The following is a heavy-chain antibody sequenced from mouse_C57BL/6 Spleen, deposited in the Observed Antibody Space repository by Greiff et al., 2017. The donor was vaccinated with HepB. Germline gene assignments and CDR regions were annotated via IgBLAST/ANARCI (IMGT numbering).Heavy chain of an antibody. CDR3: ARNYGHYWYFDV. CDR2: IHPNSGST. J-gene: IGHJ1*03. V-gene: IGHV1-64*01. Sequence: VQLQQPGAELVKPGASVKLSCKASGYTFTSYWMHWVKQRPGQGLEWIGMIHPNSGSTNYNEKFKSKATLTVDKSSSTAYMQLSSLTSEDSAVYYCARNYGHYWYFDVWGTGTTVTVSS. D-gene: IGHD1-1*01. CDR1: GYTFTSYW.